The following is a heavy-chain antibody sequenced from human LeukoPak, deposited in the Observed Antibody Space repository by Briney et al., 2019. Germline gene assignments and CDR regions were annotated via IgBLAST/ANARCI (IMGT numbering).Heavy chain of an antibody. CDR3: AREGPYGMDV. Sequence: SVKVSCKASGGTFSSYAISWVRQAPGQGLEWMGGIIPIFGTANYAQKFQGRVTITADESTSTAYMELSSLRSEDTAAYYCAREGPYGMDVWGQGTTVTVSS. CDR1: GGTFSSYA. CDR2: IIPIFGTA. J-gene: IGHJ6*02. V-gene: IGHV1-69*13.